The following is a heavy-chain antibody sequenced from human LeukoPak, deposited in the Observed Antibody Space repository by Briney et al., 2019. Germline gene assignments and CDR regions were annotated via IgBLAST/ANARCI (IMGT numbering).Heavy chain of an antibody. J-gene: IGHJ5*02. CDR2: IYYSGST. CDR3: ARMEDSSGWPNWFDP. V-gene: IGHV4-30-4*01. D-gene: IGHD6-19*01. Sequence: SSQTLSLTCTVSGGSISSGDYYWSWIRQPPGKGLEWIGYIYYSGSTYYNPSLKSRVTISVDTSKNQFSLKLSSVTAADTAVYYCARMEDSSGWPNWFDPWGQGTLVTVSS. CDR1: GGSISSGDYY.